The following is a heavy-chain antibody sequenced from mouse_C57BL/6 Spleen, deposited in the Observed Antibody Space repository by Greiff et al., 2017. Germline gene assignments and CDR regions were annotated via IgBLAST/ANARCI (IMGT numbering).Heavy chain of an antibody. CDR3: ARDERNFGSRIPFAY. Sequence: VQLKESGPGLVKPSQSLSLTCSVTGYSITSGYYWNWIRQFPGNKLEWMGYISYDGSNNYNPSLKNRISITRDTSKNQFFLKLNSVTTEDTATYYCARDERNFGSRIPFAYWGQGTLVTVSA. CDR2: ISYDGSN. J-gene: IGHJ3*01. CDR1: GYSITSGYY. V-gene: IGHV3-6*01. D-gene: IGHD1-1*01.